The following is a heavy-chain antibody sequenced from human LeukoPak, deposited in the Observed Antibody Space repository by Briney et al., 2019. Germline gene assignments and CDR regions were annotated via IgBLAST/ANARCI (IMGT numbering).Heavy chain of an antibody. D-gene: IGHD1-26*01. CDR3: ATPRPYSGSYQPFDY. Sequence: ASVKVSCKASGYTFTRYYMHWVRQAPGQGLEWMGWINPNSGGTNYAQKFQGRVTMTRDTSISTAYMELSRLRSDDTAVYYCATPRPYSGSYQPFDYWGQGTLVTVSS. CDR1: GYTFTRYY. CDR2: INPNSGGT. V-gene: IGHV1-2*02. J-gene: IGHJ4*02.